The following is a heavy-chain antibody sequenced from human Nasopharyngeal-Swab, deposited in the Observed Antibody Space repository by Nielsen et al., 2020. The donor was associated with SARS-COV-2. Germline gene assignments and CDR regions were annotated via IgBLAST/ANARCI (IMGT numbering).Heavy chain of an antibody. V-gene: IGHV3-13*01. Sequence: GESLKISCAASGFTFSSYDMHWVRQATGKGLEWVSAIGTAGDTYYPGSVKGRFTISRENAKNSLYLQMNSLRAGDTAVYYCARVSYYGSGSYYPPLYLYFDLWGRGTLVTVSS. D-gene: IGHD3-10*01. J-gene: IGHJ2*01. CDR2: IGTAGDT. CDR3: ARVSYYGSGSYYPPLYLYFDL. CDR1: GFTFSSYD.